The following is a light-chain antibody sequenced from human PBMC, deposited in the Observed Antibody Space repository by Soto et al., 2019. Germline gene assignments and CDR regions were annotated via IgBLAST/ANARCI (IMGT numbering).Light chain of an antibody. V-gene: IGKV1-39*01. Sequence: DIQMTQSPSSLSASLGDRFTITGRASQTIMTYLNWYQLKPGKPPRLLIYAASSLQSGVPSRFSGSGSGTDFTLTISSLQPEDFATYSCQQSYNSPQTFGQGTKVDIK. CDR3: QQSYNSPQT. J-gene: IGKJ1*01. CDR2: AAS. CDR1: QTIMTY.